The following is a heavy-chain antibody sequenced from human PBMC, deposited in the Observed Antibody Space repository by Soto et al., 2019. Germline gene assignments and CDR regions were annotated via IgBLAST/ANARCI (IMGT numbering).Heavy chain of an antibody. CDR3: TRLVCSSTSCYTGYYYGMDV. J-gene: IGHJ6*02. D-gene: IGHD2-2*02. Sequence: GGSLRLSCAASGFTFSGSAMHWVRQASGKGLEWVGRIRSKANSYATAYAASVKGRLTISRDDSKNTAYLQMNSLKTEDTAVYYGTRLVCSSTSCYTGYYYGMDVWGQGTTVTVSS. CDR2: IRSKANSYAT. CDR1: GFTFSGSA. V-gene: IGHV3-73*01.